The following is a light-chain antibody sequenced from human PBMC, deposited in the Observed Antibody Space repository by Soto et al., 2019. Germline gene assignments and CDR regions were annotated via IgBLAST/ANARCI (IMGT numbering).Light chain of an antibody. Sequence: SHELTQPPSVSVAPGQTARITCGGNNIGSESVHWYQQRPGQAPVLVVYDDSDRPSGIPERFSGSNSANTATLTISRVEAGDEADYYCQVWYSSTDLYVFGSGTKLTVL. CDR1: NIGSES. V-gene: IGLV3-21*02. J-gene: IGLJ1*01. CDR2: DDS. CDR3: QVWYSSTDLYV.